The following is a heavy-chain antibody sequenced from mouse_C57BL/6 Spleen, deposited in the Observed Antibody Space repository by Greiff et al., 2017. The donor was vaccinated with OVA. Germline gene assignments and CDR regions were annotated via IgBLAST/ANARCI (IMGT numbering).Heavy chain of an antibody. CDR3: EREVYSLEDMDY. V-gene: IGHV1-22*01. CDR1: GYTFTDYN. Sequence: EVQLQQSGPELVKPGASVKMSCKASGYTFTDYNMHWVKQSHGKSLEWIGYINPNNGGTSYNQKFKGKATLTVNKSSSTAYMELRSLTSEDSAVYCWEREVYSLEDMDYWGQGTSVTVSS. J-gene: IGHJ4*01. D-gene: IGHD3-1*01. CDR2: INPNNGGT.